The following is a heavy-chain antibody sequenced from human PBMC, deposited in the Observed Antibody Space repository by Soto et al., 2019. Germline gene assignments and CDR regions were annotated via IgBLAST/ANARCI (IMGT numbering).Heavy chain of an antibody. Sequence: GGSLRLSCAASGFTFSSCAMHWVRQAPGKGLEWVAVISYDGSNEYYADSVKGRFTVSRDNSKNTLYLQVNSLRAEDTAVYYCARDKRDLRFLEWSYYFDYWGQGTLVTVSS. D-gene: IGHD3-3*01. CDR2: ISYDGSNE. V-gene: IGHV3-30-3*01. CDR3: ARDKRDLRFLEWSYYFDY. CDR1: GFTFSSCA. J-gene: IGHJ4*02.